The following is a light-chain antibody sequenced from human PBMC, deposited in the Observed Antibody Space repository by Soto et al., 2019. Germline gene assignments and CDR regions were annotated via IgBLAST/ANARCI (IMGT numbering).Light chain of an antibody. J-gene: IGLJ7*01. V-gene: IGLV2-23*02. CDR2: EVN. CDR3: CSYAGTTTPGV. CDR1: SSDVGIYDL. Sequence: QSALTQPASVSGSPGQSITISCTGTSSDVGIYDLVSWYQQLPGKAPKLMIFEVNKRPSGVSNRFSGSKSGNTASLTISGLQAEDEADYYCCSYAGTTTPGVFGGGTQLTVL.